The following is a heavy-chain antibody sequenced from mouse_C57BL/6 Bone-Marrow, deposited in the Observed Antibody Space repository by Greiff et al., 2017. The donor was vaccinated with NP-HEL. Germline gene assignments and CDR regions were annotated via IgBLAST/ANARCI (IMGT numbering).Heavy chain of an antibody. V-gene: IGHV1-81*01. CDR3: AIVGIYYYVSSYDLYY. D-gene: IGHD1-1*01. J-gene: IGHJ2*01. Sequence: QVQLKQSGAELARPGASVKLSCKASGYTFTSYGISWVKQRTGQGLEWIGEIYPRSGSTYYNEKFKGKATLTADKYSSTAYMELRSLTSEDSAVYFCAIVGIYYYVSSYDLYYWGQGTTPTVSS. CDR1: GYTFTSYG. CDR2: IYPRSGST.